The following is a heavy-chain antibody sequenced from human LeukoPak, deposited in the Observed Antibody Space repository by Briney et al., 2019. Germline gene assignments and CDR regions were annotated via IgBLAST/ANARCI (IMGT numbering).Heavy chain of an antibody. CDR3: ARESQYGLGSDAY. CDR2: IDSDATST. J-gene: IGHJ4*02. V-gene: IGHV3-74*01. CDR1: GFTFRDYW. D-gene: IGHD3-10*01. Sequence: PGGSLRLSCAASGFTFRDYWMHWVRHAPEKGLMWVSHIDSDATSTYYTDSVKGRFTISRDNAKNTVYLQMNSLRAEDTAIYYCARESQYGLGSDAYWGQGTLVTVSS.